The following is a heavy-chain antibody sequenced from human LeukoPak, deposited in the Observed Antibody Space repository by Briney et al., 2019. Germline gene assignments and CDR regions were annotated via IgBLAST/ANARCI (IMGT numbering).Heavy chain of an antibody. CDR2: IYYSGST. D-gene: IGHD5-12*01. CDR1: GGSISSSSYY. V-gene: IGHV4-39*02. CDR3: ARDIVATGRINYFDY. J-gene: IGHJ4*02. Sequence: SESLSLTCTVSGGSISSSSYYWGWIHQPPGKGLEWIGSIYYSGSTYYNPSLKSRVTISVGTSKNQFSLKLSSVTAADTAVYYCARDIVATGRINYFDYWGQGTLVTVSS.